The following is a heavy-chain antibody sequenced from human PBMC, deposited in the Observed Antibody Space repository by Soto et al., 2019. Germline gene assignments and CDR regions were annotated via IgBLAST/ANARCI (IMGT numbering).Heavy chain of an antibody. D-gene: IGHD3-3*01. V-gene: IGHV3-33*01. CDR3: ARGLRRPLWNYYYYMDV. CDR1: GFTFSSYG. J-gene: IGHJ6*03. Sequence: QVQLVESGGGVVQPGRSLRLSCAASGFTFSSYGMHWVRQAPGKGLEWVAGIWYDGSNKYYADSVKGRFTISRDNSKNTLYLQMNSLRAEDTVVYYCARGLRRPLWNYYYYMDVWGKGTTVTVSS. CDR2: IWYDGSNK.